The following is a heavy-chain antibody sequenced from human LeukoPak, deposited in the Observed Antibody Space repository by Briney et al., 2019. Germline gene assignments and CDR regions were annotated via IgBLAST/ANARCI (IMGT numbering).Heavy chain of an antibody. Sequence: ASVKVSCKASGYTFTSYGISWVRQAPGQGLEWMGWISAYNGNTDYAQRLQGRVTMTTDTSTSTAYMELRSLRSDDTAVYYCCRSSSWYGYFDLWGRGTLVTVSS. V-gene: IGHV1-18*01. CDR2: ISAYNGNT. CDR3: CRSSSWYGYFDL. CDR1: GYTFTSYG. D-gene: IGHD6-13*01. J-gene: IGHJ2*01.